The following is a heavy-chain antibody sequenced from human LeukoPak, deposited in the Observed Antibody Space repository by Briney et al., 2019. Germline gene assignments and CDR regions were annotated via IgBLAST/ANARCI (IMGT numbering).Heavy chain of an antibody. CDR1: GGSISSYY. J-gene: IGHJ2*01. D-gene: IGHD3-22*01. CDR3: AKVEGEYYYDSSGYYLPNWYFDL. CDR2: IYYSGST. V-gene: IGHV4-59*01. Sequence: SETLSLTCTVSGGSISSYYWSWIRQPPGKGLEWIGYIYYSGSTNYNPSLKSRVTISIDTSKNQFSLKLSSVTAADTAVSYCAKVEGEYYYDSSGYYLPNWYFDLWGRGTLVTVSS.